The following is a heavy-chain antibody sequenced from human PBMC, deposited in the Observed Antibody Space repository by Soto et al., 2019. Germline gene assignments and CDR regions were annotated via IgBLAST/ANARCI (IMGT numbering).Heavy chain of an antibody. CDR2: IIPIFGTA. J-gene: IGHJ5*02. CDR1: GGTFSSYA. CDR3: ARPAESRDNWFDT. D-gene: IGHD2-2*01. V-gene: IGHV1-69*05. Sequence: QVQLVQSGAEVKKPGSSVKVSCKASGGTFSSYAISWVRQAPGQGLEWMGGIIPIFGTANYAQKFQGRVTXHXDXXTGPAYVELSSLRSEGTAVYYCARPAESRDNWFDTWGQGTLVTVSS.